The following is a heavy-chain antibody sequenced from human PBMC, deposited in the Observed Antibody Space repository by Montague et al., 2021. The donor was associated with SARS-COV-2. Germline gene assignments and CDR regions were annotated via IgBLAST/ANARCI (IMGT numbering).Heavy chain of an antibody. CDR2: INHSGST. CDR3: ARGPRITMIGVVITDLWFDP. Sequence: SETLSLTCAVYGGSFSGYYWSWIRQPPGKGLEWIGEINHSGSTNYNPSLKSRVTISVDTSKNQFSLKLSSVTAADTAVYYCARGPRITMIGVVITDLWFDPWGQGTLVTVSS. V-gene: IGHV4-34*01. D-gene: IGHD3-22*01. J-gene: IGHJ5*02. CDR1: GGSFSGYY.